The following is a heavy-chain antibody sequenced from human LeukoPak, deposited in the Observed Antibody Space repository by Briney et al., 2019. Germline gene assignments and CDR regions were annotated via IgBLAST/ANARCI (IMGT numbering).Heavy chain of an antibody. CDR3: ASYSGYGMYYYYYYMDV. J-gene: IGHJ6*03. CDR2: IIPIFGTA. CDR1: GGTFSSYA. Sequence: SSVKVSCKASGGTFSSYAISWVRQAPGQGLEWMGGIIPIFGTANYEQKFQGRVTITTDESTSTAYMELSSLRSEDTAVYYCASYSGYGMYYYYYYMDVWGKGTTVTVSS. V-gene: IGHV1-69*05. D-gene: IGHD5-12*01.